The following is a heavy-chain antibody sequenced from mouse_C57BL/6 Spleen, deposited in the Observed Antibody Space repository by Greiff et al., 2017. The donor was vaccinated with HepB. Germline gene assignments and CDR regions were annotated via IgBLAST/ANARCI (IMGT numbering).Heavy chain of an antibody. V-gene: IGHV1-69*01. Sequence: VQLQQSGAELVMPGASVKLSCKASGCTFTSYWMHWVKQRPGQGLEWIGEIDPSDSYTNYNQKFKGKSTLTVDKSSSTAYMQLSSLTSEDSAVYYCARLGYGNPMDYWGQGTSVTVSS. J-gene: IGHJ4*01. D-gene: IGHD2-1*01. CDR3: ARLGYGNPMDY. CDR2: IDPSDSYT. CDR1: GCTFTSYW.